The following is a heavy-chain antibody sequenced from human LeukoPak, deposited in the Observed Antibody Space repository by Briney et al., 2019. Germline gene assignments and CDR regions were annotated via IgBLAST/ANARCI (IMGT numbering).Heavy chain of an antibody. CDR2: ISAYNGNT. CDR1: GYTFTSYG. J-gene: IGHJ5*02. V-gene: IGHV1-18*01. D-gene: IGHD6-19*01. CDR3: ARVGYSSGWYSRTWFDP. Sequence: ASVKVSCKASGYTFTSYGISWVRQAPGQGLEWMGWISAYNGNTNYAQKLQGRVTMTTDTSTSTACMELRSLRSDDTAVYYCARVGYSSGWYSRTWFDPWGQGTLVTVSS.